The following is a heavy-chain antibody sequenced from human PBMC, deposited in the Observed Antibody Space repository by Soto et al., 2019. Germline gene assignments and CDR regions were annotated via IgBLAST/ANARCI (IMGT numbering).Heavy chain of an antibody. CDR3: ARTVMGCSSTTCYTNYCDY. D-gene: IGHD2-2*02. CDR1: GYTFMNYG. CDR2: ISGYNGNT. Sequence: QVQLVQSGDEVKKPAASVKVSCKTSGYTFMNYGINWLRQAPGQGLEWMGWISGYNGNTNYAQMFQGRITMTTDTSTRTAYMELGSLRSDDTAVYYCARTVMGCSSTTCYTNYCDYWGQGTLVTVSS. J-gene: IGHJ4*02. V-gene: IGHV1-18*04.